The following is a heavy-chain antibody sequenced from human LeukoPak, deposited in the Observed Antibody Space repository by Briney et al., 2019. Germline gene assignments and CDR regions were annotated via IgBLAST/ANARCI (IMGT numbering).Heavy chain of an antibody. CDR2: INSDGSST. CDR3: ARVVVDTAMVFDY. D-gene: IGHD5-18*01. V-gene: IGHV3-74*01. Sequence: PGGSLRLSRAVSGFTFSSYWMHWVRQAPAKALVWVSRINSDGSSTSYADSVKGRFTISRDNAKNTLYLQMNSLRAEDTAVYYCARVVVDTAMVFDYWGQGTLVTVSS. J-gene: IGHJ4*02. CDR1: GFTFSSYW.